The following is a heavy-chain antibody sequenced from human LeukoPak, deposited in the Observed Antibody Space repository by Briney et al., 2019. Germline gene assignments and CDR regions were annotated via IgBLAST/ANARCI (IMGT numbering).Heavy chain of an antibody. J-gene: IGHJ4*02. Sequence: SQTLSLTCTVSGDSITTGDFYWNWIRQPPGKGLEWIGSIYYSGSTYYNPSLKSRVTISVDTSKNQFSLKLSSVTAADTAVYYCARAIVVVPAATYYFDYWGQGTLVTVSS. CDR1: GDSITTGDFY. CDR2: IYYSGST. CDR3: ARAIVVVPAATYYFDY. D-gene: IGHD2-2*01. V-gene: IGHV4-39*07.